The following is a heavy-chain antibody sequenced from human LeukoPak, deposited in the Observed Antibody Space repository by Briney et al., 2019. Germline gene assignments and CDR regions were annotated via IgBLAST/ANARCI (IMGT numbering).Heavy chain of an antibody. CDR1: GGSISSESYY. Sequence: PSETLSLTCTVSGGSISSESYYWSWIRQPAGKALEWIGRINTSGNINYNPSLKSRVTLSVDTSNNQFSLKLSSVTAADTAVYYCARGLRYNWNPYYYYYYMDVWGKGTTVTVSS. V-gene: IGHV4-61*02. J-gene: IGHJ6*03. D-gene: IGHD1-20*01. CDR2: INTSGNI. CDR3: ARGLRYNWNPYYYYYYMDV.